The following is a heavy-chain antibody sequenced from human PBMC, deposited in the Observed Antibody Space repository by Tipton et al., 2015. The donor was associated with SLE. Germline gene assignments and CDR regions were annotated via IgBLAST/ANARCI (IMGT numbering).Heavy chain of an antibody. Sequence: TLSLTCTVSGGSISGYYWSWIRQPPGKGLDWIGSIYHRGSTYYNPSLTRRVTIAIDTSKNQISLKLTSVTAADTAVHYCARMGLYARDAFDIWGQGTTVTVSS. CDR2: IYHRGST. J-gene: IGHJ3*02. D-gene: IGHD3-16*01. CDR1: GGSISGYY. CDR3: ARMGLYARDAFDI. V-gene: IGHV4-59*08.